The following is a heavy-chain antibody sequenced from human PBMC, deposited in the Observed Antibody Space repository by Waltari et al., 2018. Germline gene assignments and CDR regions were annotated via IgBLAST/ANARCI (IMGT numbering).Heavy chain of an antibody. D-gene: IGHD1-26*01. Sequence: DVQLVQSGAEVKKPGATVKISCKASGYTFTDYYIHWVQQTPTKGLEWVGRVDPYLGDILYTENFQGRVTITADTSTDTVHMELSSLRSEETAVYFCARCTVGPSNNWFDTWGQGTLVTVSS. CDR3: ARCTVGPSNNWFDT. V-gene: IGHV1-69-2*01. CDR1: GYTFTDYY. CDR2: VDPYLGDI. J-gene: IGHJ5*02.